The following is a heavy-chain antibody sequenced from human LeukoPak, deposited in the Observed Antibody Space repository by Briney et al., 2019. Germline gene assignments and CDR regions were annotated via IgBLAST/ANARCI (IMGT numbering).Heavy chain of an antibody. J-gene: IGHJ5*02. CDR3: AKGGPEASAGLSWFDP. V-gene: IGHV4-39*07. CDR1: GDSISSTNYF. Sequence: PPETLSLTCTASGDSISSTNYFWGWIRQPPGKGLEWIGSIYYSGSTYYNPSLKSRVTISVDTSKNQFSLKLNSVTAADTAVYYCAKGGPEASAGLSWFDPWGQGTLVTVSS. D-gene: IGHD1-14*01. CDR2: IYYSGST.